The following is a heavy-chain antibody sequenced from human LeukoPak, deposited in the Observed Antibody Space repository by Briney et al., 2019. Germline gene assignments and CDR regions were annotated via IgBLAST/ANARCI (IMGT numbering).Heavy chain of an antibody. Sequence: PSETLSLTCFVSGGSISSSTYYWAWIRQPPGKGLEWIGYIYYSGSTNYNPSLKSRVTISVDTSKNQFSLKLSSVTAADTAVYYCARPQRDGYTPGAFDIWGQGTMVTVSS. D-gene: IGHD5-24*01. CDR2: IYYSGST. V-gene: IGHV4-61*05. CDR3: ARPQRDGYTPGAFDI. J-gene: IGHJ3*02. CDR1: GGSISSSTYY.